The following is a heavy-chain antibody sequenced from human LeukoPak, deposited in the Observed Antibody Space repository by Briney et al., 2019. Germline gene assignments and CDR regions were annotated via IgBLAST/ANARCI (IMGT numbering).Heavy chain of an antibody. V-gene: IGHV1-18*01. CDR1: GYTFTSYG. J-gene: IGHJ3*02. D-gene: IGHD3-22*01. Sequence: ASVKVSCKASGYTFTSYGISWVRQAPGQGLEWMGWISAYNGNTNCAQKLQGRVTMTTDTSTSTAYMELRSLRSDDTAVYYCARGLGDYYDSSGYYRVELELDIWGQGTMVTVSS. CDR3: ARGLGDYYDSSGYYRVELELDI. CDR2: ISAYNGNT.